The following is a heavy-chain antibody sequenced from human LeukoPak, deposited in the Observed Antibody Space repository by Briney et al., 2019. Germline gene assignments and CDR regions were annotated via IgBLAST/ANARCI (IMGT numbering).Heavy chain of an antibody. V-gene: IGHV3-30*18. CDR2: ISYDGSNK. J-gene: IGHJ4*02. Sequence: PGGSLRLSCAASGFTFSSYGMHWVRQAPGKGLEWVAVISYDGSNKYYADSVKGRFTISRDNSKNTLYLQMNSLRAEDTAVYYCAKVPSIGYCSSTSCYKGYWGQGTLVTVSS. CDR1: GFTFSSYG. D-gene: IGHD2-2*02. CDR3: AKVPSIGYCSSTSCYKGY.